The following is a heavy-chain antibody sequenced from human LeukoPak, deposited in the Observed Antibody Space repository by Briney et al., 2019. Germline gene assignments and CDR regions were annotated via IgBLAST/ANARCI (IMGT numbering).Heavy chain of an antibody. CDR2: ISGSGGST. CDR1: GFTFSSYA. CDR3: AKDSTIFGVANGPLDY. Sequence: PGGSLRLSCAASGFTFSSYAMSWVRQAPGKGLEWVSAISGSGGSTYYADSVKGRFTISRDNSKNTPYLQMNSLRAEDTAVYYCAKDSTIFGVANGPLDYWGQGTLITVSS. D-gene: IGHD3-3*01. V-gene: IGHV3-23*01. J-gene: IGHJ4*02.